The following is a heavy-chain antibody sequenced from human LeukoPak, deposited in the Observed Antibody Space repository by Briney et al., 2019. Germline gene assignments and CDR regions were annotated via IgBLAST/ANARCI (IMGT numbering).Heavy chain of an antibody. J-gene: IGHJ5*02. D-gene: IGHD6-19*01. CDR3: ARNEQWLGSLDP. CDR2: IYYSGST. Sequence: SETLSLTRTVSGGSISSPSYYWGWIRQPPGKGLEWIGSIYYSGSTYYNPSLKTRVTISVDTSKNQFSLKLSSVTAADTAVYYCARNEQWLGSLDPWGQGTLVTVSS. V-gene: IGHV4-39*01. CDR1: GGSISSPSYY.